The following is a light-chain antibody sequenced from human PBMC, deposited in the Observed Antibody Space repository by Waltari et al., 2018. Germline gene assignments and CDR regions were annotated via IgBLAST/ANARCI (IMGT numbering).Light chain of an antibody. CDR3: QQYNNWPPNT. V-gene: IGKV3-15*01. J-gene: IGKJ2*01. Sequence: ETVMTHSPATLSVSPGERATLSCRASKSVSSNLAWYQQKLGQAPRLLIYGASTRATGIPARFSGSGSGTEFTLTISSLQSEDFSVYYCQQYNNWPPNTFGQGTKLEI. CDR1: KSVSSN. CDR2: GAS.